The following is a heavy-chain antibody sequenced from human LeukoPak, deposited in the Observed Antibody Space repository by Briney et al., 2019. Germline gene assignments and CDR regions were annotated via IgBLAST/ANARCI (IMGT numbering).Heavy chain of an antibody. CDR2: IYHSGST. J-gene: IGHJ6*02. CDR3: ARGMGFLYGMDV. Sequence: SETLSLTCAVSGGSISSGGYSWSWIQQPPGKGLEWIGYIYHSGSTYYNPSLKSRVTISVDRSKNQFSLKLSSVTAADTAVYYCARGMGFLYGMDVWGQGTTVTVSS. D-gene: IGHD2-8*01. CDR1: GGSISSGGYS. V-gene: IGHV4-30-2*01.